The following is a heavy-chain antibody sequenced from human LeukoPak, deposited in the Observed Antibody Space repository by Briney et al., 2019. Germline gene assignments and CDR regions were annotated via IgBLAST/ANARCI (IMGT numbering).Heavy chain of an antibody. Sequence: GGSLRLSCAASGFTFSTYWMHWVRQPLGKGLVWVSRINPDGSTTNYADSVKGRFTISRDNAKNTLYPQMNSLTVEDTAVYYCVRIATVTTPDYWGQGTLVTVSS. CDR2: INPDGSTT. J-gene: IGHJ4*02. CDR3: VRIATVTTPDY. V-gene: IGHV3-74*01. CDR1: GFTFSTYW. D-gene: IGHD4-17*01.